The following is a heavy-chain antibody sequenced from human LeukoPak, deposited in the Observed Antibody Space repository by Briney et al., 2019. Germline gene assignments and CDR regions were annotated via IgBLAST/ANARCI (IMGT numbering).Heavy chain of an antibody. CDR1: GYTLTGYH. Sequence: GAPVKVSCKASGYTLTGYHMHWVRQAPGQGLEWMGWINSNSGGTNYAQKFQGRVTMTRDTSISTAYMELSRLRSDDTAVYYCARESAVAGSLGFDYWGQGTLVTVSS. CDR2: INSNSGGT. CDR3: ARESAVAGSLGFDY. D-gene: IGHD6-19*01. J-gene: IGHJ4*02. V-gene: IGHV1-2*02.